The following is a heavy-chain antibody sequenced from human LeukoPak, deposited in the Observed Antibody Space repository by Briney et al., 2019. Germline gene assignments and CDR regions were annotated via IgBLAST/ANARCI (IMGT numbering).Heavy chain of an antibody. CDR1: GGSISSGDYY. V-gene: IGHV4-30-4*02. Sequence: PSETLSLTCTVSGGSISSGDYYWSWIRQPPGKGLEWIGSIYYSGSTYYNPSLKSRVTISVDTSTNQFSLKLSSVTAADTAVYYCARGSRDGYKYGDLGYWGQGTLVTVSS. D-gene: IGHD5-24*01. CDR3: ARGSRDGYKYGDLGY. CDR2: IYYSGST. J-gene: IGHJ4*02.